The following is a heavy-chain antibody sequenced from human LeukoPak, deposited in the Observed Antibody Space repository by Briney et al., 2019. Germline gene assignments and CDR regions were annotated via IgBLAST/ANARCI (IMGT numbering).Heavy chain of an antibody. CDR3: ARGESGY. CDR1: GGSFSGYY. CDR2: INHSGST. Sequence: SETLSLTCAVYGGSFSGYYWSWIRQPPGKGPEWIGEINHSGSTNYNPSLKSRVTISVDTSKNQFSLKLSSVTAADTAVYYCARGESGYWGQGTLVTVSS. V-gene: IGHV4-34*01. J-gene: IGHJ4*02.